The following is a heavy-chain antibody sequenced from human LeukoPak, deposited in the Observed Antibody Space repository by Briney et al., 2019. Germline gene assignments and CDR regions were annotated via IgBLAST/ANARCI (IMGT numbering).Heavy chain of an antibody. CDR3: AKSTRRDGYNKGFDY. J-gene: IGHJ4*02. D-gene: IGHD5-24*01. CDR1: GFTFDDYA. CDR2: ISWNSGSI. V-gene: IGHV3-9*01. Sequence: PGRSLRLSCAASGFTFDDYAMHWARQAPGKGLEWVSGISWNSGSIGYADSVKGRFTISRDNAKNSLYLQMNSLRAEDTALYYCAKSTRRDGYNKGFDYWGQGTLVTVSS.